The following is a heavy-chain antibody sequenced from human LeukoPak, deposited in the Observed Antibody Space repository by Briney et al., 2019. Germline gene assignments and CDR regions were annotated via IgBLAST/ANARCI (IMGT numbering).Heavy chain of an antibody. V-gene: IGHV3-30*18. CDR2: ISYDGSNK. D-gene: IGHD6-19*01. CDR3: AKDSDSSGWYPRFDY. J-gene: IGHJ4*02. CDR1: GFTFSSYG. Sequence: GGSLRLSCAASGFTFSSYGMHWVRQAPGKGLEWVAVISYDGSNKYYADSVKGRFTISRDNSKNTLYLQMNSLRAEDTAVYYCAKDSDSSGWYPRFDYWGQGTLVTVSS.